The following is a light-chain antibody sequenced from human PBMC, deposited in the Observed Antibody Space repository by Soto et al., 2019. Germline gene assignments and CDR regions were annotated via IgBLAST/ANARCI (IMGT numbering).Light chain of an antibody. CDR2: EVS. CDR3: SSFTNTITRYA. J-gene: IGLJ1*01. Sequence: QSVLTQPASVSGSPGQSITISCTVTSSDVGGYNYVSWFQHHPGKAPKLIIYEVSYRPSGVSNRFSGSKSGDTASLTISGLQAEDEADYYCSSFTNTITRYAFGTGTKV. V-gene: IGLV2-14*01. CDR1: SSDVGGYNY.